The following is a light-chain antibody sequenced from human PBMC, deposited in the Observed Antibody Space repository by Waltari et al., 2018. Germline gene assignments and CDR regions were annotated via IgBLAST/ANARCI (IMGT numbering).Light chain of an antibody. CDR1: QSVGTY. CDR2: DAS. J-gene: IGKJ2*01. Sequence: EIVLTQSTATLSLSPGDTATLTCRASQSVGTYLAWYQQKPGQAPRLLIYDASNRATGIPARFRGSGSGTDFTLTISSLEAEDFAVYYCQQRSSWTPHTFGQGARLEIK. CDR3: QQRSSWTPHT. V-gene: IGKV3-11*01.